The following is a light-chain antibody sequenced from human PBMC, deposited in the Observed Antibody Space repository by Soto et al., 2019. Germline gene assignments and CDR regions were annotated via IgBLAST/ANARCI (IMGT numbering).Light chain of an antibody. J-gene: IGKJ4*01. CDR3: QQYNNWPLT. V-gene: IGKV3-15*01. CDR2: GAS. CDR1: QSVSSN. Sequence: EIVMTQSPATLSVSPGERATLSCRASQSVSSNLAGYQQKPGQAPRLLIYGASTRATAIPARFSDSGYGTEFTHTISSLQSEDFAVYYCQQYNNWPLTFGGGTKVEIK.